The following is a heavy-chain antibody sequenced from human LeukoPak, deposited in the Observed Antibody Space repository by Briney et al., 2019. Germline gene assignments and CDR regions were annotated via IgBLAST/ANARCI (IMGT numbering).Heavy chain of an antibody. CDR1: GYTFTSYY. Sequence: ASVKVSCKASGYTFTSYYMHWVRQAPGQGLEWMGIINPSGGSTSYAQKFQGRVTMTRDTSTSTVYMELSSLRAEDTAVYYCAKDEFDVDTAMALWGKGTTVTVSS. V-gene: IGHV1-46*01. D-gene: IGHD5-18*01. CDR2: INPSGGST. CDR3: AKDEFDVDTAMAL. J-gene: IGHJ6*04.